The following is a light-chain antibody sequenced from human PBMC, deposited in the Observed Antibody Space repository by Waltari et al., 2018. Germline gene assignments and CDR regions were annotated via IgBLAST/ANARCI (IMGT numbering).Light chain of an antibody. CDR1: QSINNW. CDR2: KTS. V-gene: IGKV1-5*03. J-gene: IGKJ1*01. CDR3: LQYGSHWT. Sequence: DIQMTQSPSTLSAFVGDRVSITCRASQSINNWLAWYQQKPGKTPKLLIYKTSSLESGVPSRFSGSRSGTDFTLTISSLQPDDFATYYCLQYGSHWTFGPGTKVEI.